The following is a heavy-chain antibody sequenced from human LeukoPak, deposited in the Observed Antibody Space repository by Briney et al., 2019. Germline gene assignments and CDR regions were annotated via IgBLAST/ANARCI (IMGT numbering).Heavy chain of an antibody. CDR1: GFSVTNNY. Sequence: GGSLRLSCAASGFSVTNNYMTWVRQAPGKGLEWVSAITSDGGTYYADSMKGRFTISRDNSKNTLYLQMTYLRAEDTAVYFCAIVHLGWSLEYWGQGTLVTVSS. D-gene: IGHD6-19*01. J-gene: IGHJ4*02. V-gene: IGHV3-53*01. CDR3: AIVHLGWSLEY. CDR2: ITSDGGT.